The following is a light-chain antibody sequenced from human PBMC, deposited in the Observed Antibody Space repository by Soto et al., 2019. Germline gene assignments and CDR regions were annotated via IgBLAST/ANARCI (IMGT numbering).Light chain of an antibody. CDR3: CLCAGVNVV. Sequence: QSALTQPASVSGSPGQSITISCTGTSSDIGNYNLVSWYQQHPGKAPKLVIYEGSKRPSGVSNRFSGSMASLTISGLQAEDEADYYCCLCAGVNVVFGGGTKLTVL. CDR1: SSDIGNYNL. J-gene: IGLJ2*01. CDR2: EGS. V-gene: IGLV2-23*01.